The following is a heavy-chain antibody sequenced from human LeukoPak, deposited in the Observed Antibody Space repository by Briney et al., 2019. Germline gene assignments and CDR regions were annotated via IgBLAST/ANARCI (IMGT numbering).Heavy chain of an antibody. V-gene: IGHV3-48*03. D-gene: IGHD6-19*01. J-gene: IGHJ4*02. CDR3: ARDREYSSGWYFVY. CDR2: ISPIGTTM. Sequence: PGGSLRLSCAPSGFNFHSHEMNWVRHAPGKGLEFISYISPIGTTMYYADSVKGRFTISRDNAKNSLYLQMNRLRAEDTVVYYGARDREYSSGWYFVYWGQGTLVTVSS. CDR1: GFNFHSHE.